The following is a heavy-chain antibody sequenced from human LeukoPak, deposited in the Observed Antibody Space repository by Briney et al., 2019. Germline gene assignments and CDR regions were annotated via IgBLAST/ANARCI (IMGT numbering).Heavy chain of an antibody. D-gene: IGHD4/OR15-4a*01. Sequence: GGSLRLSCAASGFSVVSYYMTWVRQAPGEGLEWVSVIYSGGAAFYTDSVKGRFTISRDGSKKTVYLQMNSLRAEDTAVYYCARGNSPMVGRYYLELWGQGTLVTVSS. CDR2: IYSGGAA. V-gene: IGHV3-53*01. CDR3: ARGNSPMVGRYYLEL. CDR1: GFSVVSYY. J-gene: IGHJ4*02.